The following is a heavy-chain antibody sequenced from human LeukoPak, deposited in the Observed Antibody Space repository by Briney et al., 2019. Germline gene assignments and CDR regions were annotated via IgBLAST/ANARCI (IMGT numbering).Heavy chain of an antibody. CDR2: IYHSGST. Sequence: PSETLSLTCAVSGYSISSGYYWGWIRQPPGKGLEWIGSIYHSGSTYYNSSLKSRVTISIDTSKNQFSLKLSSVTAADTAVYYCARDLLYSSGWYSANWGQGTLVTVSS. CDR1: GYSISSGYY. V-gene: IGHV4-38-2*02. J-gene: IGHJ4*02. D-gene: IGHD6-19*01. CDR3: ARDLLYSSGWYSAN.